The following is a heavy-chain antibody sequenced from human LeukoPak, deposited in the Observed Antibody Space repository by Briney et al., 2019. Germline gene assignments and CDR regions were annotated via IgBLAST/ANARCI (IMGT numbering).Heavy chain of an antibody. V-gene: IGHV4-39*01. D-gene: IGHD6-19*01. Sequence: SETLSLTCTVSGGSISSSNYYWGWIRQPPGKGLERIGSIYYSGSTYYNPSLKSRVTISVDTSKNQFSLKLSSVTAADTAVYYCARHKGGAVAMIDYWGQGTLVTVSS. J-gene: IGHJ4*02. CDR2: IYYSGST. CDR3: ARHKGGAVAMIDY. CDR1: GGSISSSNYY.